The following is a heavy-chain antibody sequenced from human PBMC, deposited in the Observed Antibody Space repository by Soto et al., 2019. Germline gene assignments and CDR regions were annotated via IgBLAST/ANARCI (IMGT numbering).Heavy chain of an antibody. D-gene: IGHD2-2*02. CDR2: ISAYNGNT. CDR1: GYTFTSYG. J-gene: IGHJ5*02. CDR3: ALGIVVVPAAIPQNWFDP. Sequence: EASVKVSCKASGYTFTSYGISWVRQAPGQGLKWMGWISAYNGNTNYAQKFQGRVTITADESTSTAYMELSSLRSEDTAVYYCALGIVVVPAAIPQNWFDPWGQGTLVTVSS. V-gene: IGHV1-18*01.